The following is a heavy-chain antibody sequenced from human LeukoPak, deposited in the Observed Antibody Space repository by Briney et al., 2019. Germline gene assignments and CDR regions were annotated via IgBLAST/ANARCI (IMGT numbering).Heavy chain of an antibody. CDR2: IYTSGST. CDR1: GGSISSYY. Sequence: SETLSLTCTVSGGSISSYYWSWIRQPPGKGLEWIGYIYTSGSTNYNPSLKSRVTISVDTSKNQFSLKLSSVTAADTAVYYCARGSPPPYDFWSGYYTTGSYYYYYMDVWSKGTTVTVSS. CDR3: ARGSPPPYDFWSGYYTTGSYYYYYMDV. J-gene: IGHJ6*03. D-gene: IGHD3-3*01. V-gene: IGHV4-4*09.